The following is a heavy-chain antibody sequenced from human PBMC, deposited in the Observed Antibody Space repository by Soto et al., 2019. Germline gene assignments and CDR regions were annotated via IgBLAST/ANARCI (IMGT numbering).Heavy chain of an antibody. CDR1: GASVSSDTYY. CDR3: VRDANY. CDR2: VYHRGYT. V-gene: IGHV4-61*01. Sequence: QVQLQESGPGLVKPSETLSLTCTVSGASVSSDTYYWSWVRQPPGKGLEWIGYVYHRGYTNYNPSLKSRVTISVDTSKNQFSLKLTSVTAADTALYFCVRDANYWGQGILVTVSS. J-gene: IGHJ4*02.